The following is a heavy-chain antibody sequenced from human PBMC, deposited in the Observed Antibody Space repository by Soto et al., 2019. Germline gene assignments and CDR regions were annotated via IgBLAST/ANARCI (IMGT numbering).Heavy chain of an antibody. CDR1: GFTVSSKY. CDR2: IQSGGPT. Sequence: PGGSLRLSCAASGFTVSSKYMSWVRQAPGKGLEWVSLIQSGGPTYYADSVKGRFTISRDTSENTVHLQMDSLRAEDTAVYYCARILFGRSVAGGYFYMDVWGKGTTVTVSS. CDR3: ARILFGRSVAGGYFYMDV. V-gene: IGHV3-66*01. J-gene: IGHJ6*03. D-gene: IGHD6-19*01.